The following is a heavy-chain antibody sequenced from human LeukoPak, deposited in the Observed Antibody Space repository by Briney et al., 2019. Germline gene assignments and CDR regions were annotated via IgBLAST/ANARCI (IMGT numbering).Heavy chain of an antibody. CDR1: GFTFSSYG. D-gene: IGHD3-9*01. CDR3: ARDRRGLRYFDPTYYFDY. Sequence: GRSLRLSCAASGFTFSSYGMHWLRQAPGKGLEGVAVIWYDGSNKYYADSVKGRFTISRDNSKNTLYLQMNSLRAEDTAVYYCARDRRGLRYFDPTYYFDYWGQGTLVSVSS. V-gene: IGHV3-33*01. CDR2: IWYDGSNK. J-gene: IGHJ4*02.